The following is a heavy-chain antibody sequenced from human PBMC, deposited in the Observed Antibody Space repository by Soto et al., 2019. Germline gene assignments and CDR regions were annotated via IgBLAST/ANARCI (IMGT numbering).Heavy chain of an antibody. CDR3: VRVRVGSIPLNYDMDV. J-gene: IGHJ6*02. CDR2: IIPIFRIT. D-gene: IGHD1-26*01. CDR1: GDTLSRHG. V-gene: IGHV1-69*01. Sequence: QEQLVQSGPEVQKPGSSVKVSCKASGDTLSRHGISWVRQAPGQGLEWMGGIIPIFRITNYAQKFQGRLMITADESTRTAYMELSRLGSDDSAVYFCVRVRVGSIPLNYDMDVWGQGTTVIVS.